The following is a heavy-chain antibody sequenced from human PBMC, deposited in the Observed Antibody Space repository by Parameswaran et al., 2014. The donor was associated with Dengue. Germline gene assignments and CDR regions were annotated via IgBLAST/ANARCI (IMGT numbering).Heavy chain of an antibody. J-gene: IGHJ5*02. CDR2: IDPSDSYT. CDR3: ARHFRTRLDP. Sequence: VRQAPGKGLEWMGRIDPSDSYTNYSPSFQGHVTISADKSISTAYLQWSSLKASDTAMYYCARHFRTRLDPWGPGNPGHRLL. V-gene: IGHV5-10-1*01. D-gene: IGHD1-14*01.